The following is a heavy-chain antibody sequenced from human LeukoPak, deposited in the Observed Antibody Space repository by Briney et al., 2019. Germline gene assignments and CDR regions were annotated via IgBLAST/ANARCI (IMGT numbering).Heavy chain of an antibody. CDR2: IWYDGSNK. V-gene: IGHV3-33*01. Sequence: GRSLRLSCAASGFTFSRYGMHWVRQAPGKGLGWGAVIWYDGSNKYYADSVKGRFTISRDNSKNTLYLQMNSLRAEDTAVYYCAREGSLGYYYYYMDVWGKGTTVTVSS. D-gene: IGHD7-27*01. CDR3: AREGSLGYYYYYMDV. CDR1: GFTFSRYG. J-gene: IGHJ6*03.